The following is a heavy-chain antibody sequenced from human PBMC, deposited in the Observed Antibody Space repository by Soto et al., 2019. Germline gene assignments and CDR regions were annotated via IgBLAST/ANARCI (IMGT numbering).Heavy chain of an antibody. CDR3: ARAIVVTISYHLFDL. CDR1: GGTFSSYA. V-gene: IGHV1-69*01. D-gene: IGHD3-10*01. CDR2: IIPIFGTA. J-gene: IGHJ5*02. Sequence: QVQLVQSGAEVKKPGSSVMVSCKASGGTFSSYAISWVRQAPGQGLEWMGGIIPIFGTANYAQKFQGRVPITAYESTSTAYMELRSLRAEYTAVYYCARAIVVTISYHLFDLWGQGNLVTVYS.